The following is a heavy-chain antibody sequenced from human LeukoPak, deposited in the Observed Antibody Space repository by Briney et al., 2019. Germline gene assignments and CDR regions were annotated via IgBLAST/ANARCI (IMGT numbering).Heavy chain of an antibody. CDR1: GFTFSSYS. V-gene: IGHV3-48*01. D-gene: IGHD3-16*01. CDR2: ISSSSSTI. J-gene: IGHJ3*01. Sequence: GGSLRLSCAASGFTFSSYSMNWVRQAPGKGLEWVSYISSSSSTIFYADSVKGRFTISRDNAKKSLYMQMNSLRAEDTAVYYCVRVGGAFDLWGQGTRVSVSS. CDR3: VRVGGAFDL.